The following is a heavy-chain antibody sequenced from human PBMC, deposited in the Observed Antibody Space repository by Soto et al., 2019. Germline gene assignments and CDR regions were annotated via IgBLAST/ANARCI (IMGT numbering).Heavy chain of an antibody. CDR3: AREVTVPKDYYNGLDV. CDR2: INPRGGTT. CDR1: GYTFTTYY. J-gene: IGHJ6*01. V-gene: IGHV1-46*01. D-gene: IGHD4-17*01. Sequence: ASVNVSCKASGYTFTTYYIYWMRQAPGQGLEWMGMINPRGGTTNYAQKFQGRVTMTRDTSTSTVYMELSSLRSDDTAVYYCAREVTVPKDYYNGLDVWGQGTTVTVSS.